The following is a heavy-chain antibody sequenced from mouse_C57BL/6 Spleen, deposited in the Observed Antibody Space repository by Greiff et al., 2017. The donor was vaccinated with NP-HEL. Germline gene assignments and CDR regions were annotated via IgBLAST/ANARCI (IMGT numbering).Heavy chain of an antibody. CDR1: GYAFTNYL. D-gene: IGHD1-1*01. Sequence: QVQLKESGAELVRPGTSVKVSCKASGYAFTNYLIEWVKQRPGQGLEWIGVINPGSGGTNYNEKFKGKATLTADKSSSTAYMQLSSLTSEDSAVYFCARWGYGSGPWFAYWGQGTLVTVSA. CDR3: ARWGYGSGPWFAY. V-gene: IGHV1-54*01. CDR2: INPGSGGT. J-gene: IGHJ3*01.